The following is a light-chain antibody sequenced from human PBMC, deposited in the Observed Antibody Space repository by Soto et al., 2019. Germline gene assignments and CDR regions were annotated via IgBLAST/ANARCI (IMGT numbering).Light chain of an antibody. V-gene: IGKV3-15*01. CDR3: QQYPDWPIA. J-gene: IGKJ5*01. CDR1: QNVGGS. CDR2: RAS. Sequence: SRWASQNVGGSVAWYQQKPGQAPRLLIYRASTRATGIPARFSGSGSGTDFTLTICGLEPEDFALYCCQQYPDWPIAVGQGTRLET.